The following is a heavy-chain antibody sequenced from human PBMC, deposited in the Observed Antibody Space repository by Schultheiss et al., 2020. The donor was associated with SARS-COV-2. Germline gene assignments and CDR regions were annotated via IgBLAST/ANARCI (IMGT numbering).Heavy chain of an antibody. J-gene: IGHJ6*02. Sequence: SETLSLTCTVPGGSISSYCWSWIRQPPGKGLEWIGEIYHSGSTNYNPSLKSRVTISVDKSKNQFSLKLSSVTAADTAVYYCARATRIAVAGRRYYYGMDVWGQGTTVTVSS. CDR1: GGSISSYC. CDR2: IYHSGST. D-gene: IGHD6-19*01. V-gene: IGHV4-59*12. CDR3: ARATRIAVAGRRYYYGMDV.